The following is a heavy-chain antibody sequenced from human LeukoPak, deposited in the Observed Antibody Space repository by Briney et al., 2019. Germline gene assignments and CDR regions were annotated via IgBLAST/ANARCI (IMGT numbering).Heavy chain of an antibody. J-gene: IGHJ4*02. V-gene: IGHV3-23*01. CDR1: GFTFSSYA. CDR3: AKVDKQWLVSDY. CDR2: ISGSGGST. D-gene: IGHD6-19*01. Sequence: GGSLRLSCAASGFTFSSYAMSWVRQAQGKGLEWVSAISGSGGSTYYADSVKGRFTISRDNSKNTLYLQMNSLRAEDTAVYYCAKVDKQWLVSDYWGQGTLVTVSS.